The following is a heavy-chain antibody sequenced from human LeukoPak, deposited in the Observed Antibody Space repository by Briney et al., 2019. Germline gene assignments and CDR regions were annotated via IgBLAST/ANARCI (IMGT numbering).Heavy chain of an antibody. CDR2: IIPIFGTA. V-gene: IGHV1-69*13. D-gene: IGHD5-18*01. J-gene: IGHJ4*02. Sequence: RASVKVPCKASGGTFSSYAISWVRQAPGQGLEWMGGIIPIFGTANYAQKFQGRVTITADESTSTAYMELSSLRSEDTAVYYCAREGRAMVTFDYWGQGTLVTVSS. CDR3: AREGRAMVTFDY. CDR1: GGTFSSYA.